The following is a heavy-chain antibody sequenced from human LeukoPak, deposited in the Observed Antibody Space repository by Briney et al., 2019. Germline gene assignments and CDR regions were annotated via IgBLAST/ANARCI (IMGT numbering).Heavy chain of an antibody. D-gene: IGHD5-24*01. Sequence: GRSLRLSCAASGFTFSSYGMHWVRQAPGKGLEWVAVISYDGSNKYYADSVKGRFTISRDNSKNTLYLQMNSLRAEDTAVYYCARDRDGYNLGGVDYWGQGTLVTVSS. V-gene: IGHV3-30*03. CDR3: ARDRDGYNLGGVDY. J-gene: IGHJ4*02. CDR2: ISYDGSNK. CDR1: GFTFSSYG.